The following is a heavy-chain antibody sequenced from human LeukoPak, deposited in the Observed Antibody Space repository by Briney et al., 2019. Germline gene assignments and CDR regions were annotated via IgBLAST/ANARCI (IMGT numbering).Heavy chain of an antibody. J-gene: IGHJ4*02. D-gene: IGHD3-10*01. CDR1: GYTFTSSY. Sequence: ASVKVSCKASGYTFTSSYLHWVRQAPGQGLEWVGRTDPSSGHVHYAKKFQGGLTVTRDTSTSTVYMDLSSLRFEDTAAYYCAREPTDGSCYFDYWGQGALVTVSS. V-gene: IGHV1-46*01. CDR2: TDPSSGHV. CDR3: AREPTDGSCYFDY.